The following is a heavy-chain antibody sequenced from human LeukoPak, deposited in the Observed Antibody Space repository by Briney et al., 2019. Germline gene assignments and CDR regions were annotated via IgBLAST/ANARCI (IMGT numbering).Heavy chain of an antibody. D-gene: IGHD3-10*01. CDR3: ARVDGRYYYFYGMDV. Sequence: GGSLRLSCAASGFTFSSYWMSWVRQAPGKGLEWVANIKQDGSEKYYVDPVRGRFTISRDNAKDSLFLQMNSLRAEDTAVYYCARVDGRYYYFYGMDVWGQGTTATVSS. CDR2: IKQDGSEK. J-gene: IGHJ6*02. V-gene: IGHV3-7*01. CDR1: GFTFSSYW.